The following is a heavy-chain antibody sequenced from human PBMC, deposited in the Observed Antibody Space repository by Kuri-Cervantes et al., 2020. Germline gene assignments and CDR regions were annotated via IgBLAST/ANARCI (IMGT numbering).Heavy chain of an antibody. J-gene: IGHJ6*02. CDR3: AREGIAAARNYYYYGMDV. Sequence: SETLSLTCSVSGGSVDSSSHYWGWVRQPPGKGLEWIGNIFYSGNTYYKLSLKSRLTISVDTSKNQFSLKLSSVTAADTAVYYCAREGIAAARNYYYYGMDVWGQGTTVTVSS. D-gene: IGHD6-13*01. V-gene: IGHV4-39*07. CDR2: IFYSGNT. CDR1: GGSVDSSSHY.